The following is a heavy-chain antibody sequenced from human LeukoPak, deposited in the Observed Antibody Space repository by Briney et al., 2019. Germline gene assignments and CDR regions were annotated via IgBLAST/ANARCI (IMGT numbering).Heavy chain of an antibody. CDR3: ARDVEMATVGSYFYAMDV. V-gene: IGHV4-61*01. D-gene: IGHD5-24*01. CDR1: GGSVSSGSYY. CDR2: IYDSGST. Sequence: AETLSLTCTVSGGSVSSGSYYWSRIRQPPGKGLEWIGYIYDSGSTDYNPSLKSRATISLYTSKNQFSLRLSSVTAADTAVYYCARDVEMATVGSYFYAMDVWGQGTTVTVSS. J-gene: IGHJ6*02.